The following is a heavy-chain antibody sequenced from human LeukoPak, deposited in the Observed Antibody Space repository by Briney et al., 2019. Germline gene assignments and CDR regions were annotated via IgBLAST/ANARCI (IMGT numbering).Heavy chain of an antibody. CDR1: GGSISSSSYY. J-gene: IGHJ4*02. CDR2: VYYSGST. CDR3: ARIHRYCSGGACYVLDN. Sequence: SETLSLTCTVSGGSISSSSYYWGWIRQPPGRGLEWIGYVYYSGSTNYNPSFKSRITISVDTSRNQFSLQLSSVTAADAAVYYCARIHRYCSGGACYVLDNWGQGTLVAVSS. V-gene: IGHV4-61*05. D-gene: IGHD2-15*01.